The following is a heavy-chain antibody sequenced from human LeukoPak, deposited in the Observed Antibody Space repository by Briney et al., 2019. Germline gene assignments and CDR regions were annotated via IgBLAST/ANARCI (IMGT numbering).Heavy chain of an antibody. J-gene: IGHJ6*03. D-gene: IGHD3-22*01. CDR3: AKGDSSYYYYMDV. V-gene: IGHV3-23*01. CDR2: ISGRGDST. Sequence: PGGSLRLSCAASGFTFISYAMSWVRQAPGKGFDWVSAISGRGDSTYYADSVKGRFTISIDNSKNTLYLQMNSLRVEDTAVYYCAKGDSSYYYYMDVWGKGTTVTVSS. CDR1: GFTFISYA.